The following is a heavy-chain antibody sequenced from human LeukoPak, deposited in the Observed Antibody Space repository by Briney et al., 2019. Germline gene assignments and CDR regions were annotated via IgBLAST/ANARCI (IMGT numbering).Heavy chain of an antibody. J-gene: IGHJ4*02. V-gene: IGHV3-20*01. CDR1: GFTFNNYA. CDR3: ARRPYSSSSHYFDY. CDR2: INWKGGST. Sequence: GASLRLSCAASGFTFNNYALSWVRQAPGKGLEWVSGINWKGGSTAYADSVKGRFTISRDNAKNSLYLEMNSLRAEDTALYHCARRPYSSSSHYFDYWGQGTLVTVSS. D-gene: IGHD6-6*01.